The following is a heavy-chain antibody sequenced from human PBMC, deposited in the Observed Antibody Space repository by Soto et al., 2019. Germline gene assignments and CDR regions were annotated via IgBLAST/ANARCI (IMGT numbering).Heavy chain of an antibody. CDR3: ARGLTTVTWDAFDI. V-gene: IGHV4-59*08. CDR2: IYYSGST. J-gene: IGHJ3*02. CDR1: GGSISNYY. Sequence: SETLSLTCTVSGGSISNYYWTWIRQPPGKGLEWIGYIYYSGSTNYNPSLKSRVTISVDTSKNQFSLNLSSVTAADTAVYYCARGLTTVTWDAFDIWGQATMVTVSS. D-gene: IGHD4-17*01.